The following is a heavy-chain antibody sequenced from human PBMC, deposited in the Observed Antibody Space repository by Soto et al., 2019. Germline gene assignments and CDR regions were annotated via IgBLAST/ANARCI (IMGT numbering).Heavy chain of an antibody. Sequence: SETLSLTCTVSGGSISSYYWSWIRQPPGKGLEWIGYIYYSGSTNYNPSLKSRVTISVDTSKNQFSLKLSSVTAADTAVSYCARGGSGIKWYYYMDVWGKGTTVTVSS. J-gene: IGHJ6*03. CDR3: ARGGSGIKWYYYMDV. D-gene: IGHD3-16*01. CDR2: IYYSGST. V-gene: IGHV4-59*01. CDR1: GGSISSYY.